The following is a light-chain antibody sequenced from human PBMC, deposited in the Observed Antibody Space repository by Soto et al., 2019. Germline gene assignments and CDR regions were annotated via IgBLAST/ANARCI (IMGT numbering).Light chain of an antibody. J-gene: IGKJ5*01. CDR1: QDIINH. V-gene: IGKV1-39*01. Sequence: DLQLTQSPSSLSASVGERVTITCRASQDIINHLNWYQQKPGKAPKVLIFGSSNLPRGVPPRFSGSVFGTNFTLTISGLQHEDFATYYCHQSHAVITFGQGTRL. CDR3: HQSHAVIT. CDR2: GSS.